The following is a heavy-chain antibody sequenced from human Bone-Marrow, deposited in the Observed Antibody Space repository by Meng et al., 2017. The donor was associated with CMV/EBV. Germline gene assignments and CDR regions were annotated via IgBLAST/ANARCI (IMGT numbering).Heavy chain of an antibody. D-gene: IGHD6-13*01. V-gene: IGHV4-39*07. CDR2: IYYSGST. CDR3: ARDGVTSIAAAGKGGYYYYGMDV. J-gene: IGHJ6*02. CDR1: GGSISSSSYY. Sequence: GSLRLSCTVSGGSISSSSYYWGWIRQPPGKGLEWIGSIYYSGSTYYNPSIKSRVTISVDTSKNQFSLKLSSVTAADTSVYYCARDGVTSIAAAGKGGYYYYGMDVWGPGTTVTVSS.